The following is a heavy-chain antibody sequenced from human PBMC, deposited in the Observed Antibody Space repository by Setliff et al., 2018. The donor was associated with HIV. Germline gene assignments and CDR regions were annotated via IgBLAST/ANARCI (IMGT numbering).Heavy chain of an antibody. CDR2: ISGSGDST. D-gene: IGHD2-15*01. CDR3: AKTLPTLYPPHDYYFAMDV. CDR1: GFTFSSYA. Sequence: GGSLRLSCAASGFTFSSYAMSWVRQAPGKGLEWVSVISGSGDSTFYADFLKGRFTISRDNSKNTLYLQMNSLRAEDTAVYYCAKTLPTLYPPHDYYFAMDVWGQGTTVTVSS. V-gene: IGHV3-23*01. J-gene: IGHJ6*02.